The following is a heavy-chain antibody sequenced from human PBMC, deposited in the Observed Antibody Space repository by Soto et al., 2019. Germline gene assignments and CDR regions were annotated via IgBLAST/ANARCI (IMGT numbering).Heavy chain of an antibody. CDR1: GFTFSSYA. CDR3: AKDRQPRYCSGGSCNTYYYYYYMDV. V-gene: IGHV3-23*01. CDR2: ISGSGGST. D-gene: IGHD2-15*01. Sequence: HPGGPLSLSCAASGFTFSSYAMSWVRQAPGKGLEWVSAISGSGGSTYYADSVKGRFTISRDNSKNTLYLQMNSLRAEDTAVYYCAKDRQPRYCSGGSCNTYYYYYYMDVWGKGTTVTVSS. J-gene: IGHJ6*03.